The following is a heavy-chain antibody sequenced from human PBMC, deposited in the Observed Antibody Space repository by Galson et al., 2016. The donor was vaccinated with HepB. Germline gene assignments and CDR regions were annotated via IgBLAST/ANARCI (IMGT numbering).Heavy chain of an antibody. J-gene: IGHJ3*02. CDR3: ARFDRKTARHAFDI. V-gene: IGHV4-61*01. D-gene: IGHD1-14*01. Sequence: SETLSHTCTVSGRSADTGHVYWNWLRQPPGKELEWIGYIYVSGDTSYNASLESRVTISLDTAKNQFSLRLTSLTSADTAMYYCARFDRKTARHAFDICGQGSMVTVSS. CDR1: GRSADTGHVY. CDR2: IYVSGDT.